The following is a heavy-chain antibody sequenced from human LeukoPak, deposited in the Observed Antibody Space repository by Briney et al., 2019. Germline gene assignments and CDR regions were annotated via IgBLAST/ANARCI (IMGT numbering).Heavy chain of an antibody. Sequence: SETLSFTCTVSGGSISSYYWSWIRQPPGKGLEWSGYIYYSGSTNYNPSLKSRVTISVDTSENQFSLKPSSVTAADTAVYYCARGRTAVAGPGAFDIWGQGTMVTVSS. CDR1: GGSISSYY. D-gene: IGHD6-19*01. CDR2: IYYSGST. J-gene: IGHJ3*02. V-gene: IGHV4-59*01. CDR3: ARGRTAVAGPGAFDI.